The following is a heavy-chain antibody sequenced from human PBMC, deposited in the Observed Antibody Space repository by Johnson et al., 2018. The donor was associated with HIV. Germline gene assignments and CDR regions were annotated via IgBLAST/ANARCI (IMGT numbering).Heavy chain of an antibody. CDR2: IRSKAYGGTT. CDR1: GFTFDDYA. V-gene: IGHV3-49*04. Sequence: MQLVESGGGLVQPGRSLRLSCVASGFTFDDYAMSWVRQAPGKGLEWVGFIRSKAYGGTTEYAAPVKGRFTISRDDSKNTLYLQMNSLKTEDTGVYYCTTGTLFFQGSGYTTTYDAFDIWGQGTMVTVSS. CDR3: TTGTLFFQGSGYTTTYDAFDI. D-gene: IGHD3-3*01. J-gene: IGHJ3*02.